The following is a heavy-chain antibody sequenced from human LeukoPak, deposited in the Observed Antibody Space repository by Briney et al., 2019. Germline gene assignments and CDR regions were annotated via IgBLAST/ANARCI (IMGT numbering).Heavy chain of an antibody. V-gene: IGHV1-69*05. Sequence: AASVKVSCKASGGTFSSYAISWVRQAPGQGLEWMGGIIPIFGTANYAQKFQGRVTITTDESTSTAYMELSSLRSEDTAVYYCARDRPNPSGLRFLEWSKPDFDYWGQGTLVTVSS. J-gene: IGHJ4*02. D-gene: IGHD3-3*01. CDR2: IIPIFGTA. CDR1: GGTFSSYA. CDR3: ARDRPNPSGLRFLEWSKPDFDY.